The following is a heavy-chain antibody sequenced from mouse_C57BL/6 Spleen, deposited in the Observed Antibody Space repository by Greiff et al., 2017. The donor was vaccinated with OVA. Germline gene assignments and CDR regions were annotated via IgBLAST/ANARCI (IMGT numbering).Heavy chain of an antibody. Sequence: EVKLVESGGGLVKPGGSLKLSCAASGFTFSSYAMSWVRQTPEKRLEWVATISDGGSYTYYPDNVKGRFTISRDNAKNNLYLQMSHLKSEDTAMYYCARFSPYYGSSRDYAMDYWGQGTSVTVSS. D-gene: IGHD1-1*01. CDR2: ISDGGSYT. J-gene: IGHJ4*01. CDR1: GFTFSSYA. V-gene: IGHV5-4*03. CDR3: ARFSPYYGSSRDYAMDY.